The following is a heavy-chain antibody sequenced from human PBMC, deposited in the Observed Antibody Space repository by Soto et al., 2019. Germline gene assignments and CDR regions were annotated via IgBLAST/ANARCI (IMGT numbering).Heavy chain of an antibody. CDR2: ISYDGSNK. Sequence: GGSLRLSCAASGFTFSSYAMHWVRQAPGKGLEWVVVISYDGSNKYYADSVKGRFTISRDNSKNTLYLQMNSLRAEDTAVYYCVRPKRTIVGAMYYFDYWGQGTLVTVSS. CDR1: GFTFSSYA. D-gene: IGHD1-26*01. CDR3: VRPKRTIVGAMYYFDY. J-gene: IGHJ4*02. V-gene: IGHV3-30-3*01.